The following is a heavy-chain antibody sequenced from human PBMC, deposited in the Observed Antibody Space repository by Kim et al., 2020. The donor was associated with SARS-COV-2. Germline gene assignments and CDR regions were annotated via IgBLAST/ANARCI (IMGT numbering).Heavy chain of an antibody. CDR2: IKSKTDGGTT. CDR3: TRIRGGFYYVMGV. Sequence: GGSLRLSCAASGFPFSKTWLNLVRQAPGKGLEWIGRIKSKTDGGTTDYAAPVKGRFTISRDDSINTLYLQMNSLQTEDTAVYYCTRIRGGFYYVMGVWGQGTTVPVSS. D-gene: IGHD3-16*01. CDR1: GFPFSKTW. J-gene: IGHJ6*02. V-gene: IGHV3-15*07.